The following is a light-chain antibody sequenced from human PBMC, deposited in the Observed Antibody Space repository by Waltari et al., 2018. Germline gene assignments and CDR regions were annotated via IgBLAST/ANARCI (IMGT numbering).Light chain of an antibody. Sequence: EIVLTQSPATLSVSPGETATLSCGASQTVDNKLAWYQKKPGQAPRLLIYGASSMASGIPARFSGSGSGTEFTLTISSLQSEDFAVYYCQQYNSWPPEYTFGQGTKLEIK. J-gene: IGKJ2*01. CDR3: QQYNSWPPEYT. CDR2: GAS. CDR1: QTVDNK. V-gene: IGKV3-15*01.